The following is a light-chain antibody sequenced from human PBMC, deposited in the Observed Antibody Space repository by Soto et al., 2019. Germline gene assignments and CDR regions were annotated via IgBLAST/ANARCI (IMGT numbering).Light chain of an antibody. V-gene: IGKV3-20*01. Sequence: EIVLTQSPATLSLSPGERATLSCRASQSVSSNYLAWYQQKPGQAPRLLIFAATSRNTGIPDRFSGSGSGTDFTLTISRLEPEDFAVYHCQQYGSSPRTFGQGTKVEIK. CDR3: QQYGSSPRT. CDR2: AAT. CDR1: QSVSSNY. J-gene: IGKJ1*01.